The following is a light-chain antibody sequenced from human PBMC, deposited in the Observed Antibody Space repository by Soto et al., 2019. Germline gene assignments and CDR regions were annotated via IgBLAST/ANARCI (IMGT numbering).Light chain of an antibody. J-gene: IGKJ1*01. CDR2: LGS. CDR3: MQGVQTPRT. Sequence: DIEMTQSPLSLPVTPGESPSISCSASQSLLLSNGYNYVDWNLQKPGQPPQLLIYLGSNRAPGVPDRFSGSGSGTDFTLKISRVEAEDVGVFYCMQGVQTPRTFAQGTRVEIK. CDR1: QSLLLSNGYNY. V-gene: IGKV2-28*01.